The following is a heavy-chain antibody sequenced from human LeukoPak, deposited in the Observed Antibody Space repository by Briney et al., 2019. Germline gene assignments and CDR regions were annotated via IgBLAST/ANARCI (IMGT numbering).Heavy chain of an antibody. CDR1: GSSISSTTYY. CDR3: ARIAIEWFDP. V-gene: IGHV4-39*02. J-gene: IGHJ5*02. D-gene: IGHD2-21*01. CDR2: IHYSGST. Sequence: SETLSLTCIVSGSSISSTTYYWGWIRQPPGKGLEWIGSIHYSGSTYYNPSLKSRVTISVDTSKNHFSLKLGSVTAADTAVYYCARIAIEWFDPWGQGTLVTVSS.